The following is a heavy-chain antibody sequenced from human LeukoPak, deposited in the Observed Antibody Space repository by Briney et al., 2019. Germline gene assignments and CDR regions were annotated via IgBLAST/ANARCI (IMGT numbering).Heavy chain of an antibody. CDR2: ISGSGGGT. J-gene: IGHJ4*02. CDR3: ARDRIAAAGGFDY. D-gene: IGHD6-13*01. V-gene: IGHV3-23*01. Sequence: GGSLRLSCAASGFTFSNYAMTWVRQAPGKGLEWVSGISGSGGGTYYADSVKGRFTISRDNSKNTLYLQMNSLRAEDTAVYYCARDRIAAAGGFDYWGQGTLVTVSS. CDR1: GFTFSNYA.